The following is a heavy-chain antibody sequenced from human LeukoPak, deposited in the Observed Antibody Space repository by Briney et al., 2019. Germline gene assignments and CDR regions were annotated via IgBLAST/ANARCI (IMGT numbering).Heavy chain of an antibody. J-gene: IGHJ4*02. CDR2: ISYDGSNK. D-gene: IGHD4-17*01. CDR3: ARSGDYGDDY. CDR1: GFTFSSYA. V-gene: IGHV3-30-3*01. Sequence: AGRSLRLSCAASGFTFSSYAMHWVRQAPGKGLEWVAVISYDGSNKYYADSVKGRFTISRDNSKNTLYLQMNSLRAEDTAVYYCARSGDYGDDYWGQGTLVTVSS.